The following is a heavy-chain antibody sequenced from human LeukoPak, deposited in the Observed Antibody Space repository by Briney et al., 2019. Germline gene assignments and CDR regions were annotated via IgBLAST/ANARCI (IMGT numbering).Heavy chain of an antibody. D-gene: IGHD2/OR15-2a*01. V-gene: IGHV4-34*01. CDR1: GGSFSGYY. CDR2: IDHSGST. Sequence: PSETLSLTCAVYGGSFSGYYWSWIRQPPGKGLEWIGEIDHSGSTNYNPSLKSRVTISVDTSKNQFSLKLSSVTAADTAVYYCARRRMRYYLDYWGQGTLVTVSS. J-gene: IGHJ4*02. CDR3: ARRRMRYYLDY.